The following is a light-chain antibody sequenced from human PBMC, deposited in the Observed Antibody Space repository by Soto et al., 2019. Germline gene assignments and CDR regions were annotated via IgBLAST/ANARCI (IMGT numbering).Light chain of an antibody. V-gene: IGKV3-20*01. CDR2: GAS. Sequence: ENVLTQSPGTLSLSPGERASLSCRASQSVSSSYLAWYQQKPGQAPTLLIYGASRRATGIPDRFSGSGSGTDFTLTISRLEPEDFAVYYCQQYGTSPLTFGGGTKVEIK. J-gene: IGKJ4*01. CDR1: QSVSSSY. CDR3: QQYGTSPLT.